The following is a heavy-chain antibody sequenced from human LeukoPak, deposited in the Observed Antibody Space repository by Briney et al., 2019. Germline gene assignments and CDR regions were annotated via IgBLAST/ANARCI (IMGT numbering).Heavy chain of an antibody. J-gene: IGHJ4*02. D-gene: IGHD6-19*01. V-gene: IGHV4-59*01. CDR1: GGSISSYY. Sequence: SETLSLTCAVSGGSISSYYWSWIRQPPGKGLEWIGYIYYSGSTNYNPSLKSRVTIPVDTSKNQFSLKLSSVTAADTAVYYCARETVAGEADYWGQGTLVTVSS. CDR2: IYYSGST. CDR3: ARETVAGEADY.